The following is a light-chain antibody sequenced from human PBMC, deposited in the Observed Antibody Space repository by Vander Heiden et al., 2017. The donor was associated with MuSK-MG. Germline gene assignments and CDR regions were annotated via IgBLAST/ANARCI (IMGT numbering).Light chain of an antibody. Sequence: QSALTQPASVSRSPGQSITISCTGTSSDVGSYHLVSWYQQHPGKAPKLMIYEGSKRPSGVSNRFSGSKSGNTASLTISGLQAEDEADYYCCSYAGSSTWVFGGGTKLTVL. CDR1: SSDVGSYHL. CDR2: EGS. CDR3: CSYAGSSTWV. J-gene: IGLJ3*02. V-gene: IGLV2-23*01.